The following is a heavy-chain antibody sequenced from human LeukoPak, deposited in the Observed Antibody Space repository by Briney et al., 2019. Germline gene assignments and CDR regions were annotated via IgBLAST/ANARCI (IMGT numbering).Heavy chain of an antibody. CDR2: IYYSGST. CDR1: GGSISSSSYY. J-gene: IGHJ4*02. Sequence: SETLSLTCTVSGGSISSSSYYWGWVRQPPGKGLEWIGSIYYSGSTYYNPSLKSRVTIPVETSKNQFSLKLSAVTAADTAVYYCARQDTAMVSPFDYWGQGTLVTVSS. CDR3: ARQDTAMVSPFDY. D-gene: IGHD5-18*01. V-gene: IGHV4-39*01.